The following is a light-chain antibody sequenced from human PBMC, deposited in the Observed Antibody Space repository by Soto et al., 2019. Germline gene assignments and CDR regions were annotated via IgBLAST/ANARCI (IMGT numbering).Light chain of an antibody. J-gene: IGKJ1*01. CDR2: DAS. CDR3: QQYNSYPYT. Sequence: DIQMTQSPSTLSASVGDRVTITCRASQSISSWLAWYQQKPGKAPKLLIYDASSLESGVPSRVSGSGSGTEFTLTISSLQPDDFATYCCQQYNSYPYTFGQGTKVEIK. CDR1: QSISSW. V-gene: IGKV1-5*01.